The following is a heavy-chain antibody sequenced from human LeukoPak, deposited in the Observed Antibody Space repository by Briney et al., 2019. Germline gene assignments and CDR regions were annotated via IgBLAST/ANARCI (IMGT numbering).Heavy chain of an antibody. V-gene: IGHV3-48*03. CDR3: ASLGELGVY. J-gene: IGHJ4*02. CDR2: ISSSGSTI. D-gene: IGHD1-26*01. CDR1: GFTFSSYE. Sequence: GGPLRLSCAASGFTFSSYEMNWVRQAPGKGLEWVSYISSSGSTIYYADSVKGRFTISRDNAKNSLYLQMNSLRAEDTAVCYCASLGELGVYWGQGTLVTVSS.